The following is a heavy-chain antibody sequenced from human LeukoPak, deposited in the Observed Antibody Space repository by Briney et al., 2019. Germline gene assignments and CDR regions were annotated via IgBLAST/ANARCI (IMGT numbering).Heavy chain of an antibody. V-gene: IGHV1-46*03. CDR1: GYTFTSYY. CDR3: AREDCSGGSCYFRYFDY. J-gene: IGHJ4*02. CDR2: INPSGGST. Sequence: ASVKVSCKASGYTFTSYYMHWVRQAPGQGLEWMGIINPSGGSTSYAQKFQGRVTMTGDTSTSTVYMELSSLRSEDTAVYYCAREDCSGGSCYFRYFDYWGQGTLVTVSS. D-gene: IGHD2-15*01.